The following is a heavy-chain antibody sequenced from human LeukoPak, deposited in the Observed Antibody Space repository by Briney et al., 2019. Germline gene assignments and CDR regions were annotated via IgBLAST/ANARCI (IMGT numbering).Heavy chain of an antibody. CDR2: ISVSTGNT. J-gene: IGHJ4*02. V-gene: IGHV1-18*01. CDR3: VREVGSTRVEFAF. CDR1: GYDFSRYG. Sequence: GASVKISCKASGYDFSRYGISWVRQAPGQGLEFMGWISVSTGNTNYAQKLQGRVTMTTDTSTDTAYMEPRSLSSDDTALYFCVREVGSTRVEFAFWGQGTLVTVSS. D-gene: IGHD1-26*01.